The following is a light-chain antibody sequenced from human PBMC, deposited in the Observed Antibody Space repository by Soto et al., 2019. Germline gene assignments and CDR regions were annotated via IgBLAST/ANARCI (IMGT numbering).Light chain of an antibody. J-gene: IGKJ4*01. CDR2: GAS. Sequence: EIVLTQSPGTLSLSPGERATLSCRASQNVYNNYLAWYQQKPGQAPRLLINGASSRATGIPDRFSGSGSGTDFTLTISRLEPEDFAVYYCQQYGSSPQTFGGGTKVAIQ. V-gene: IGKV3-20*01. CDR1: QNVYNNY. CDR3: QQYGSSPQT.